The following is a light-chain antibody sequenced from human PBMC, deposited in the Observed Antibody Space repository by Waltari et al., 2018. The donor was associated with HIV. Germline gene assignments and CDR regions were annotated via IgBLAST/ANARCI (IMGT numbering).Light chain of an antibody. V-gene: IGKV1-33*01. CDR3: HQFYRLPIT. CDR1: DDILFY. CDR2: DAS. Sequence: IQMTQSPSSLSASVGDRVTIACQASDDILFYLNWFQQQPGKAPKLLIYDASNLETGVSSRFSGNESGTDFTVTITSLQTEDLATFYCHQFYRLPITFGQGTRLELK. J-gene: IGKJ5*01.